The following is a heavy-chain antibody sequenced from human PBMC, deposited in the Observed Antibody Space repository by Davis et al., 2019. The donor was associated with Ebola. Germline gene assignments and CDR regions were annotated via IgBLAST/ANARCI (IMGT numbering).Heavy chain of an antibody. CDR1: GYTFTSYY. V-gene: IGHV1-8*02. CDR2: MNPKTGNT. CDR3: VRYPPSNWNEFDY. J-gene: IGHJ4*02. Sequence: ASVKVSCKASGYTFTSYYMHWVRQAPGQGLEWMGWMNPKTGNTGYAQKFQGRVTMTRDTSITTAYMELSSLTSEDTAVYYCVRYPPSNWNEFDYWGQGTLVTVSS. D-gene: IGHD1-20*01.